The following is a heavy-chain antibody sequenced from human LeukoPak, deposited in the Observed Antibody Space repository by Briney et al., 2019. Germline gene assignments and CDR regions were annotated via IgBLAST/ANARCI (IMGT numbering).Heavy chain of an antibody. CDR2: INHSGST. Sequence: SETLSLTCAVYGGSFSGYYWSWIRQPPGKGLEWIGEINHSGSTNYNPSLKSRVTISVDTSKNQFSLKLSSVTAADTAVYYCARHASSDGDFRVDYWGQGTLVTVSS. J-gene: IGHJ4*02. CDR3: ARHASSDGDFRVDY. CDR1: GGSFSGYY. D-gene: IGHD4-17*01. V-gene: IGHV4-34*01.